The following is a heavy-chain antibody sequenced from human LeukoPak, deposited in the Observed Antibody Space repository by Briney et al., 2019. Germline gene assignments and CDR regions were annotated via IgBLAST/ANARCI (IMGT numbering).Heavy chain of an antibody. D-gene: IGHD4-17*01. CDR3: ANFRVTTVTTYRY. CDR1: GFTLSSYA. CDR2: ISGSGGST. Sequence: GGSLRLSCAAPGFTLSSYAMSWVRQAPGNGLEWVSAISGSGGSTYYADSVKGWFTISTDTSKNTLYLQRNSLRDEDTAVYYCANFRVTTVTTYRYWGQGTLVTVS. V-gene: IGHV3-23*01. J-gene: IGHJ4*02.